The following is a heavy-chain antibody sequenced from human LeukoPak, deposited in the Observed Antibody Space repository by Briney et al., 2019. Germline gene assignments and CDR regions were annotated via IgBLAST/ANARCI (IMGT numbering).Heavy chain of an antibody. Sequence: ASVKVSCKASGYTFTGYYMHWVRQAPGQGLEWMGWINPNSGGTNYAQKFQGRVTMTRDTSISTAYMELSRLRSDDTAVYYCARLATDSSGYSVDYWGQGTLVTVSS. D-gene: IGHD3-22*01. V-gene: IGHV1-2*02. CDR2: INPNSGGT. CDR3: ARLATDSSGYSVDY. CDR1: GYTFTGYY. J-gene: IGHJ4*02.